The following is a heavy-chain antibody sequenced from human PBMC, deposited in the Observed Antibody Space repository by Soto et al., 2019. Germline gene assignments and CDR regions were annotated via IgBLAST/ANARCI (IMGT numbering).Heavy chain of an antibody. CDR1: GGSISSYY. D-gene: IGHD3-9*01. Sequence: SETLSLTCTVSGGSISSYYWSWIRQPPGKGLEWIGYIYYSGSTNYNPSLKSRVTISVDTSKNQFSLKLSSVTAADTAVYYCARGIYDILTGYQEVYYYMDVWGKGTTVTVPS. J-gene: IGHJ6*03. V-gene: IGHV4-59*01. CDR2: IYYSGST. CDR3: ARGIYDILTGYQEVYYYMDV.